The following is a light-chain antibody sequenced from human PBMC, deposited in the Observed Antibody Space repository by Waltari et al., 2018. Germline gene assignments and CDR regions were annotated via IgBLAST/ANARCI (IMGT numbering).Light chain of an antibody. CDR1: QSVSSSY. CDR2: GAS. Sequence: EIVLTQSPGTLSLSPGERATLSCRASQSVSSSYLAGYQQKPGQAPRLLIYGASSRATGIPDRFSGSGSGTDFTLTISRLEPEDFAVYYCQQYGSSLPMYTFGQGTKLEIK. V-gene: IGKV3-20*01. J-gene: IGKJ2*01. CDR3: QQYGSSLPMYT.